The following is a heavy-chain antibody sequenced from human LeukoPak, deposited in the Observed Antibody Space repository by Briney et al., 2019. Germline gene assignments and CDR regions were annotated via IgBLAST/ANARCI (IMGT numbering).Heavy chain of an antibody. CDR2: ISVYNGHT. J-gene: IGHJ4*02. D-gene: IGHD3-10*01. CDR1: GYSFTTYG. Sequence: ASVKVSCKAPGYSFTTYGISWVRQAPGQGLEWMGWISVYNGHTNYAQKLQGRVTMTTDTSTSTAYMELRSLTSDDTAVYYCARNGSGSYGYWGQGTLVIVSS. CDR3: ARNGSGSYGY. V-gene: IGHV1-18*01.